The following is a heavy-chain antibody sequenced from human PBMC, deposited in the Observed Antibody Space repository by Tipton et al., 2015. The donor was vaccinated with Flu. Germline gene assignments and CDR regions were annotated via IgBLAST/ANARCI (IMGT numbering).Heavy chain of an antibody. CDR2: INPNSGGT. D-gene: IGHD5-12*01. J-gene: IGHJ4*02. CDR3: ARDLVANPDY. Sequence: QSGAEVKKPGSSVKVSCKASGYTFTSYGISWVRQAPGQGLEWMGWINPNSGGTNYAQKFQGRVTMTRDTSISTAYMELSRLRSDDTAVYYCARDLVANPDYWGQGTLVTVSS. V-gene: IGHV1-2*02. CDR1: GYTFTSYG.